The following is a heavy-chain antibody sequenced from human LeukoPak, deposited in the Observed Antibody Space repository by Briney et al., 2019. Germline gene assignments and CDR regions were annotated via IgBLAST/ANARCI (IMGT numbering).Heavy chain of an antibody. CDR3: ARDSTPAADYDY. CDR1: GFTFSSYV. Sequence: GGSLRLSCAVSGFTFSSYVMTWVRQVPGKGLEWVSGISGSGGRTYYADSVKGRFTISRDNSKNTVYLQMNSLRAEDTAVYFCARDSTPAADYDYWGQGTLVTVSS. J-gene: IGHJ4*02. V-gene: IGHV3-23*01. CDR2: ISGSGGRT. D-gene: IGHD6-13*01.